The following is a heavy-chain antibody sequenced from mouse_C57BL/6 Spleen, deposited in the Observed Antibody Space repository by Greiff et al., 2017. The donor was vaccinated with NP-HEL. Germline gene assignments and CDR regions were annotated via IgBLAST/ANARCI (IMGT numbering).Heavy chain of an antibody. CDR3: TSYGTSFAY. J-gene: IGHJ3*01. D-gene: IGHD2-1*01. V-gene: IGHV14-4*01. Sequence: EVQLQQSGAELVRPGASVKLSCTASGFNIKDDYMHWVKQRPEQGLEWIGWIDPENGDTEYASKFQGKATITADTSSNTAYLQLSSLTSEDTAVYYCTSYGTSFAYWGQRTLVTVSA. CDR1: GFNIKDDY. CDR2: IDPENGDT.